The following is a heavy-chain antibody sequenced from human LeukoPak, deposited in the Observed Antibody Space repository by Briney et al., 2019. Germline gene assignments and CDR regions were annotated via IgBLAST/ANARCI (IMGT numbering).Heavy chain of an antibody. CDR3: ARRITPAADF. D-gene: IGHD2-2*01. J-gene: IGHJ4*02. CDR1: GFTFSSYW. Sequence: TGGSLRLSCAASGFTFSSYWMSWVRQVPGKGLEWVANIKQDGSEKKYVDSVKGRFTVSRDNAKDSLYLQMNSLRDEDTAIYHCARRITPAADFWGQGTLVTVSS. V-gene: IGHV3-7*05. CDR2: IKQDGSEK.